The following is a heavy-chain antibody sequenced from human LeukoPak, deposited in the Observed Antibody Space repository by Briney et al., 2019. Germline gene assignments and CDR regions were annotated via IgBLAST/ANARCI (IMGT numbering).Heavy chain of an antibody. J-gene: IGHJ4*02. CDR1: GYTFTGYY. D-gene: IGHD3-16*02. Sequence: ASVKVCCKASGYTFTGYYMHWVRQAPGQGLEWMGWINPNSGGTNYAQKFQGRVTMTRDTSISTAYMELSRLRSDDTAVYYCATGLYADYYYFDYWGQGTLVTASS. CDR2: INPNSGGT. CDR3: ATGLYADYYYFDY. V-gene: IGHV1-2*02.